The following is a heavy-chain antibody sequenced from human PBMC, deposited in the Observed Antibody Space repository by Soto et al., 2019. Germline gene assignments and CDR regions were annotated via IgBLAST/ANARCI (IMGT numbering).Heavy chain of an antibody. CDR2: TSGSGGST. J-gene: IGHJ4*02. CDR1: GFTFSSYA. CDR3: AKDMRVLWFGEPNIDC. V-gene: IGHV3-23*01. Sequence: PRGSLTLSCAASGFTFSSYAMSWVRQAPGRGLRGISATSGSGGSTYHAHSLKGRFTSTRDNSKNAMYLQMRSLRDENTAVYYWAKDMRVLWFGEPNIDCWGQGTLVTVSS. D-gene: IGHD3-10*01.